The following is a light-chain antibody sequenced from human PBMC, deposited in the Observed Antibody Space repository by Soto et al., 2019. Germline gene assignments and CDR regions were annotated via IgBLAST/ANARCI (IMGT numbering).Light chain of an antibody. CDR2: EVS. V-gene: IGLV2-14*01. J-gene: IGLJ1*01. CDR3: CSYAGDKTYV. CDR1: SSDVGGYNY. Sequence: QSALTQPASVSGSPGQSITISCTGTSSDVGGYNYVSWYQQHPGKAPKLMIYEVSNRPSGVSNRFSGSQPGNTASLTVSGLQAEDEADYYCCSYAGDKTYVFGSGTKVTVL.